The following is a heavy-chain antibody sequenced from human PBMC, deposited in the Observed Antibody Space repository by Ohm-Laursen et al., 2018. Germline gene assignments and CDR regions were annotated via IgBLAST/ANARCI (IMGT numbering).Heavy chain of an antibody. J-gene: IGHJ6*02. CDR2: ISSSGSTI. V-gene: IGHV3-48*03. CDR1: GFTFSSYE. Sequence: GSLRLSCTASGFTFSSYEMNWVRQAPGKGLEWVSYISSSGSTIYYADSVKGRFTISRDNAKNSLYLQMNSLRAEDTAVYYCARDSRIQLWLQPNDYYYYYGMDVWGQGTTVTVSS. CDR3: ARDSRIQLWLQPNDYYYYYGMDV. D-gene: IGHD5-18*01.